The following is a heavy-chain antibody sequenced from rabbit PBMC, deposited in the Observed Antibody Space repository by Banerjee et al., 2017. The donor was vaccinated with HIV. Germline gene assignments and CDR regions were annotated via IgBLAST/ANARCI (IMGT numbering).Heavy chain of an antibody. V-gene: IGHV1S40*01. Sequence: QSLEESGGDLVKPGASLTLTCTASGFSFSSSYYMCWVRQAPGKGLEWIGCIYTGSTGSTYYASWAKGRFTISKTSSTTVTLQMTSLTAADTATYFCARDADGTYFSGDYFNLWGPGTLVTVS. D-gene: IGHD8-1*01. CDR2: IYTGSTGST. J-gene: IGHJ4*01. CDR3: ARDADGTYFSGDYFNL. CDR1: GFSFSSSYY.